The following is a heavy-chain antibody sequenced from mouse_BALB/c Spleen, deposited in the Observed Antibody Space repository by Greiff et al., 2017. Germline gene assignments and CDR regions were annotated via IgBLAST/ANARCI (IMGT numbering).Heavy chain of an antibody. J-gene: IGHJ2*01. Sequence: EVKLQESGGGLVQPGGSRKLSCAASGFTFSSFGMHWVRQAPEKGLEWVAYISSGSSTIYYADTVKGRFTISRDNPKNTLFLQMTSLRSEDTAMYYCARSRDYDVGDYWGQGTTLTVSS. CDR3: ARSRDYDVGDY. CDR2: ISSGSSTI. V-gene: IGHV5-17*02. CDR1: GFTFSSFG. D-gene: IGHD2-4*01.